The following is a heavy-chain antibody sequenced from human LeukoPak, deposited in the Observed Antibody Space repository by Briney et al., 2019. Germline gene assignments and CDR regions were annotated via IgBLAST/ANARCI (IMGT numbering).Heavy chain of an antibody. CDR3: AKAAYVGPDIDY. V-gene: IGHV3-30*18. J-gene: IGHJ4*02. D-gene: IGHD3-10*01. Sequence: GRSLRLSCVASGFTFSNYYMHWVRQAPGKGLEWVAVISYDGSNKYYADSVKGRFTISRDNSKNTLYLQMNSLRAEDTAVYYCAKAAYVGPDIDYWGQGTLVTVSS. CDR2: ISYDGSNK. CDR1: GFTFSNYY.